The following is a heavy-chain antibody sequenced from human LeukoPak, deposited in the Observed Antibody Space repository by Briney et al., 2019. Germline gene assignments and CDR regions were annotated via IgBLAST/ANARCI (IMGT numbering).Heavy chain of an antibody. CDR1: GFTFRTYG. D-gene: IGHD3-10*01. CDR3: AKADGSGSYFDH. V-gene: IGHV3-30*18. CDR2: VSYGGTDK. J-gene: IGHJ4*02. Sequence: GGSLRLSCTASGFTFRTYGMHWVRQAPGKGLEWVAVVSYGGTDKYYADSVKGRFTISRDNSKNMLYLQMNSPRAEDTAVYYCAKADGSGSYFDHWGQGTLVPVSS.